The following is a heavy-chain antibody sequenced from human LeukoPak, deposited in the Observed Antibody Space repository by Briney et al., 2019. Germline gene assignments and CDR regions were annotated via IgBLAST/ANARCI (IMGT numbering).Heavy chain of an antibody. CDR2: IYDTGSN. J-gene: IGHJ2*01. CDR3: ASGSSGWLWYFDL. Sequence: SETLSLTCAVSGYSISSGYYWGWIRQPPGKGLEWIGSIYDTGSNYYTPSLKSRVTVSIDTSKNQFSLKLSSVTAADTAVYYCASGSSGWLWYFDLWGRGTLVTVSS. V-gene: IGHV4-38-2*01. CDR1: GYSISSGYY. D-gene: IGHD6-19*01.